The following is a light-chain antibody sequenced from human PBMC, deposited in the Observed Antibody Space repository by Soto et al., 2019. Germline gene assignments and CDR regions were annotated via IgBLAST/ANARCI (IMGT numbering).Light chain of an antibody. CDR2: LNSDGSH. CDR3: QTRGTGLV. V-gene: IGLV4-69*01. Sequence: QPVLTQSPSASASLGASVKLTCTLGSGHSSYAIAWHQQQPEKGPRYLMKLNSDGSHSKGDGIPDRFSGSSSGAERYLTISALQSEDEADYYCQTRGTGLVFGGGTKLTVL. J-gene: IGLJ2*01. CDR1: SGHSSYA.